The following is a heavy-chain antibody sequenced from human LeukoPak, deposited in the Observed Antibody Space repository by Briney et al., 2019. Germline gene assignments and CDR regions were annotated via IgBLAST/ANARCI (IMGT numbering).Heavy chain of an antibody. J-gene: IGHJ4*02. V-gene: IGHV3-23*01. Sequence: GGSLRLSCAASGFTFSSYAMSWVRQAPGKGLEWVSAISGSGGSTYYADSVKGRFTISRDNSKNTLYLQMNSLRAEDTAVYYCAKDPRGIVATILDYWGQGTLVTVSS. D-gene: IGHD5-12*01. CDR1: GFTFSSYA. CDR3: AKDPRGIVATILDY. CDR2: ISGSGGST.